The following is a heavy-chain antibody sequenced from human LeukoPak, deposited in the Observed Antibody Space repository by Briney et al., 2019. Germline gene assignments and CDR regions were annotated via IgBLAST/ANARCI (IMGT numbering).Heavy chain of an antibody. CDR1: GFTFSSYA. V-gene: IGHV3-23*01. CDR2: ISGSGGST. D-gene: IGHD3-9*01. J-gene: IGHJ4*02. Sequence: GGSLRLSCAASGFTFSSYAMSWVRQAPGKGLEWVSAISGSGGSTYYADSVKGRFTISRDNSKNTLYQQMNSLRAEDTAVYYCAKAYTYYDILTGYPLDYWGQGTLVTVSS. CDR3: AKAYTYYDILTGYPLDY.